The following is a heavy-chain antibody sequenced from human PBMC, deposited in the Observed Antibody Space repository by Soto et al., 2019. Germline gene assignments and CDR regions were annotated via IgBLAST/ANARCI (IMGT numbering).Heavy chain of an antibody. J-gene: IGHJ6*02. D-gene: IGHD4-4*01. CDR3: ARGPTVTTEGYCGMDV. CDR1: GYSFTSYW. CDR2: IDPSDSYT. Sequence: GESLKISCKGSGYSFTSYWISWVRQMPGKGLEWMGRIDPSDSYTNYSPSFQGHVTISADKSISTAYPQWSSLKASDTAMYYCARGPTVTTEGYCGMDVWGQGTTVTVSS. V-gene: IGHV5-10-1*01.